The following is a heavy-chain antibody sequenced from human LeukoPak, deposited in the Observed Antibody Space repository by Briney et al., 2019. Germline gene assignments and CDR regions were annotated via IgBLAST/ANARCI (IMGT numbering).Heavy chain of an antibody. CDR1: GGSISSYY. D-gene: IGHD5-18*01. Sequence: PSETLSLTCTVSGGSISSYYWSWIRQPPGKGLEWIGYIYYSGSTYYNPSLKSRVTISVDTSKNQFSLKLSSVTAADTAVYYCARGVGVQLFPDWYFDLWGRGTLVTVSS. J-gene: IGHJ2*01. CDR3: ARGVGVQLFPDWYFDL. CDR2: IYYSGST. V-gene: IGHV4-59*08.